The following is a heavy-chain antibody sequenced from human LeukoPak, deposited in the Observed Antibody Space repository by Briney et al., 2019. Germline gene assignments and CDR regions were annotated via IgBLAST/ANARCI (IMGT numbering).Heavy chain of an antibody. V-gene: IGHV4-30-2*01. J-gene: IGHJ4*02. CDR1: GGSISSGGYY. CDR2: INHSGST. CDR3: ARGRRNGGYSYGYYFYYFDY. Sequence: SQTLSLTCTVSGGSISSGGYYWSWIRQPPGKGLEWIGEINHSGSTNYNPSLKSRVTISVDTSKNQFSLKLSSVTAADTAVYYCARGRRNGGYSYGYYFYYFDYWGQGTLVTVSS. D-gene: IGHD5-18*01.